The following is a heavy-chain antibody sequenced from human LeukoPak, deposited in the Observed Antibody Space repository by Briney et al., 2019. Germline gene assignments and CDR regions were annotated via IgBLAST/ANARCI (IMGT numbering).Heavy chain of an antibody. J-gene: IGHJ4*02. CDR1: GYTFSNYA. CDR2: INPNSGGT. V-gene: IGHV1-2*02. Sequence: ASVKVSCKASGYTFSNYAINWVRQAPGQGLEWMGWINPNSGGTNYAQKFQGRVTMTRDTSISTAYMELSRLRSDDTAVYYCARDRSDYDILTGYLPVYYFDYWGQGTLVTVSS. CDR3: ARDRSDYDILTGYLPVYYFDY. D-gene: IGHD3-9*01.